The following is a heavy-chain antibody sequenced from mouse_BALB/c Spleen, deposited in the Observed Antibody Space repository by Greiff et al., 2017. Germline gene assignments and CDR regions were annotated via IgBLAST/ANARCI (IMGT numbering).Heavy chain of an antibody. CDR1: GYTFTSYY. CDR3: TRSYDGYRAPWFAY. D-gene: IGHD2-3*01. J-gene: IGHJ3*01. Sequence: QVQLQQSGAELVKPGASVKLSCKASGYTFTSYYMYWVKQRPGQGLEWIGEINPSNGGTNFNEKFKSKATLTVDKSSSTAYMQLSSLTSEDSAVYYCTRSYDGYRAPWFAYWGQGTLVTVSA. V-gene: IGHV1S81*02. CDR2: INPSNGGT.